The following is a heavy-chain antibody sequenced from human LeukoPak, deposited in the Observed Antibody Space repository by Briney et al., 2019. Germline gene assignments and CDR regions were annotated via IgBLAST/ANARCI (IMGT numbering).Heavy chain of an antibody. Sequence: PGRPLRLSCAASGLTFSNYGMHWLRQAPGKGLEWVAVISYDGSDKYYADSVKGRFTISRDNSKNTLSLQMNSLRAEDTAVYYCAKGSNGYGDYWGQGTLVTVSS. D-gene: IGHD5-18*01. CDR3: AKGSNGYGDY. J-gene: IGHJ4*02. CDR1: GLTFSNYG. V-gene: IGHV3-30*18. CDR2: ISYDGSDK.